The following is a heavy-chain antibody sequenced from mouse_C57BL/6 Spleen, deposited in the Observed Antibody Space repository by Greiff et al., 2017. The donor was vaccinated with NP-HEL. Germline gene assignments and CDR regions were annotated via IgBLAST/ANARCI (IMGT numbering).Heavy chain of an antibody. CDR2: ISSGGDYI. J-gene: IGHJ2*01. D-gene: IGHD2-4*01. V-gene: IGHV5-9-1*02. Sequence: EVKLVESGEGLVKPGGSLKLSCAASGFTFSSYAMSWVRQTPEKRLEWVAYISSGGDYIYYADTVKGRFTISRDNARNTLYLQMSSLKSEDTAMYYCTRGYDYEGGGYFDYWGQGTTLTVSS. CDR1: GFTFSSYA. CDR3: TRGYDYEGGGYFDY.